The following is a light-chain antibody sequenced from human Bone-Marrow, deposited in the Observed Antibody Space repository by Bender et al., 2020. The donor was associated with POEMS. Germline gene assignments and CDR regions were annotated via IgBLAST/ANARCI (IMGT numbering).Light chain of an antibody. CDR1: ALPRKY. V-gene: IGLV3-10*01. J-gene: IGLJ3*02. CDR3: YSTDRSGMGV. CDR2: ENN. Sequence: SYELTQPPSVSVSPGQTARITCSGDALPRKYAYWYQQKSGQAPVLVIYENNKRPSGIPERFSGSKTGTVATLTINEAQVDDEGDYYCYSTDRSGMGVFGGGTKLTVL.